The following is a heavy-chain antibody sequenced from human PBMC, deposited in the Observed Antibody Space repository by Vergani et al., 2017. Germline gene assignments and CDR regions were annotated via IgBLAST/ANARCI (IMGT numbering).Heavy chain of an antibody. CDR2: IYYSGST. CDR1: GGSISSYY. CDR3: ARAASSIAAAGPFDY. J-gene: IGHJ4*02. V-gene: IGHV4-59*01. Sequence: QVQLQESGPGLVKPSETLSLTCTVSGGSISSYYWSWIRQPPGKGLEWIGYIYYSGSTNYNPSLKSRVTISVDTSKNQFSLKLSAVTAADTAVDYCARAASSIAAAGPFDYWGQGTLVTVSS. D-gene: IGHD6-13*01.